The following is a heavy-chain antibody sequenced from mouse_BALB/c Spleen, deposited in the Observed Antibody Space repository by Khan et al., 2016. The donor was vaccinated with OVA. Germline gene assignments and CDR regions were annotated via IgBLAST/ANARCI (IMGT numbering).Heavy chain of an antibody. D-gene: IGHD2-14*01. CDR3: ARDGAYYRNDGWFAY. CDR2: INPSSGYT. V-gene: IGHV1-4*01. J-gene: IGHJ3*01. CDR1: GYTFTSYT. Sequence: QIQLVQSGAELARPGASVKLSCKASGYTFTSYTIHWIKQRPGQGLEWIGYINPSSGYTNYNQKFKDKATLTADKSSTTAYMQLSSLTSDDSAVYYCARDGAYYRNDGWFAYSSQGTLVTVSA.